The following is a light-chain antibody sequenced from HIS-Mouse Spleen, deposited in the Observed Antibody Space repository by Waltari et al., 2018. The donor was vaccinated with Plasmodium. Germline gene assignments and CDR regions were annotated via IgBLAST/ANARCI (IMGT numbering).Light chain of an antibody. V-gene: IGKV3-11*01. CDR3: QQRSNWPRVLT. J-gene: IGKJ4*01. CDR1: QSVSSY. CDR2: DAS. Sequence: EIVLTQSTATLSLYTGERATRTCRASQSVSSYLAWYQQKPGQAPRLLIYDASNRATGIPARFSGSGSGTDFTLTISSLEPEDFAVYYCQQRSNWPRVLTFGGGTKVEIK.